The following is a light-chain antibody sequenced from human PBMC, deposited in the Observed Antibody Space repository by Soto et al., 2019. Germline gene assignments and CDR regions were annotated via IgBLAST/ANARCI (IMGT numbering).Light chain of an antibody. Sequence: ENVLTQSPCTLSLSPGERATLSCRASQSVSSSYLAWYQHKPGQAPRFLIYGASTRATGIPDRFSGSGSGTDFTLTISRLEPEDFAVYYCQQYATSPTTFGQGTKVEIK. V-gene: IGKV3-20*01. J-gene: IGKJ1*01. CDR2: GAS. CDR1: QSVSSSY. CDR3: QQYATSPTT.